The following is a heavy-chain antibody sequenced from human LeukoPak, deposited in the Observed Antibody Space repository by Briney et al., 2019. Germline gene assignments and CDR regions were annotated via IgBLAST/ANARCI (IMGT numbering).Heavy chain of an antibody. J-gene: IGHJ4*02. Sequence: GGSLRLSCAASGFTFKNYAMAWVRQAPGKGLQGAPGITGNGDKIYYADSVKGRSTISRDNSKNTLHLQMDSLRGDDTAIYYCAKRDYSDSDNYYPLFDYWGQGTLVTVSS. CDR2: ITGNGDKI. D-gene: IGHD3-22*01. CDR3: AKRDYSDSDNYYPLFDY. V-gene: IGHV3-23*01. CDR1: GFTFKNYA.